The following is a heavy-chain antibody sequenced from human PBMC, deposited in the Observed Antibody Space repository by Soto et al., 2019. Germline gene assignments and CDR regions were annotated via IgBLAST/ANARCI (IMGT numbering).Heavy chain of an antibody. CDR2: INAGNGNT. Sequence: QVQFVQSGAEVKKPGASVKVSCKASGYIFTSYAMHWVRQAPGQRLEWMGWINAGNGNTKYSQRFQGRVTITRDTSASTAYMELSSLRSEDTAVYYCARGPGGPDGPGDYWGQGTLVTVSS. V-gene: IGHV1-3*01. CDR1: GYIFTSYA. J-gene: IGHJ4*02. CDR3: ARGPGGPDGPGDY. D-gene: IGHD2-15*01.